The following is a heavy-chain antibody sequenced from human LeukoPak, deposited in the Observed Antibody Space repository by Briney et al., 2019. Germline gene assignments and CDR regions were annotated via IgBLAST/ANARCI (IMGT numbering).Heavy chain of an antibody. CDR3: ARDVQLWPPFMAFDY. J-gene: IGHJ4*02. CDR1: GYTFTGYY. Sequence: ASVKVSCKASGYTFTGYYMHWVRQAPGQGLEWMGWINPNSGGTNYAQKFQGRVTMTRDTSISTAYMELSRLRSDDTAVYYCARDVQLWPPFMAFDYWGQGTLVTVSS. D-gene: IGHD5-18*01. CDR2: INPNSGGT. V-gene: IGHV1-2*02.